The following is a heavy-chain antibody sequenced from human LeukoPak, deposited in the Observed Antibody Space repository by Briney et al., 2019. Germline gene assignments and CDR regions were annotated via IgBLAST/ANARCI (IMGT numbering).Heavy chain of an antibody. J-gene: IGHJ4*02. CDR1: GGSFSGYY. D-gene: IGHD3-9*01. CDR2: INHSGST. CDR3: ARVTPHYDILTGYHPYYFDY. V-gene: IGHV4-34*01. Sequence: SETLSLTCAVYGGSFSGYYWSWIRQPPGKGLEWIGEINHSGSTNYNPSLKSRVTISVGTSKNQFSLKLSSVTAADTAVYYCARVTPHYDILTGYHPYYFDYWGQGTLVTVSS.